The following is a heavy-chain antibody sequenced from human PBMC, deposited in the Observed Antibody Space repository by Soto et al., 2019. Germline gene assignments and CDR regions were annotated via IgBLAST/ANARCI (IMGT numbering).Heavy chain of an antibody. CDR2: LYWDDDK. J-gene: IGHJ6*02. V-gene: IGHV2-5*02. D-gene: IGHD2-21*02. Sequence: QVTLKESGPTLVKPTQTLTLTCTVSGLSLRTTGVGVGWVRQPPGKALEWLALLYWDDDKRDSPSLRSRLTIAKDISENQAVLTMTNMDTVDTATYYCVQSRCGGDCLEIYSSHAYNGLDVWGQGTTVTVSS. CDR3: VQSRCGGDCLEIYSSHAYNGLDV. CDR1: GLSLRTTGVG.